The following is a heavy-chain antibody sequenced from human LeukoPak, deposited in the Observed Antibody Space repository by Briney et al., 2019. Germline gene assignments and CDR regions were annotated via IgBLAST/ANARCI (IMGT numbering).Heavy chain of an antibody. CDR2: IYYSGRT. Sequence: SETLSPTCTVSGGSVSTSTYYWGWIRQPPGKGLEWIGSIYYSGRTYYNPSLKSRVTMSVDTSKNQFSLKLSSVTAADTAVYYCASPNGDTRDYWGQGTLVTVSS. J-gene: IGHJ4*02. CDR1: GGSVSTSTYY. D-gene: IGHD4-17*01. V-gene: IGHV4-39*01. CDR3: ASPNGDTRDY.